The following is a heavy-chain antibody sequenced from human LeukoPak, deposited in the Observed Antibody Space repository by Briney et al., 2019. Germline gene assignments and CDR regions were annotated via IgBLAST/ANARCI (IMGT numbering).Heavy chain of an antibody. CDR2: INHSGST. CDR3: ASAPGYYYGSGSYYYFDY. V-gene: IGHV4-34*01. Sequence: SETLSLTCAVYGGSFSGYYWSWIRQPPGKGLEWIGEINHSGSTNYNPSLKSRVTMSVDTSKNQFSLKLSSVTAADTAVYYCASAPGYYYGSGSYYYFDYWGQGTLVTVSS. D-gene: IGHD3-10*01. J-gene: IGHJ4*02. CDR1: GGSFSGYY.